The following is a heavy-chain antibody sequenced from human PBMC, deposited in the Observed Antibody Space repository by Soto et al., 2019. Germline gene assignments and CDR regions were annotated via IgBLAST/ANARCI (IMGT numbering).Heavy chain of an antibody. V-gene: IGHV3-30*18. CDR1: GFTFSSYG. J-gene: IGHJ6*02. CDR2: ISYDGSNK. CDR3: AKDLIVTAYCGGDCYKYGMDV. D-gene: IGHD2-21*02. Sequence: GGSLRLSCAASGFTFSSYGMHWVRQAPGKGLEWVAVISYDGSNKYYADSVKGRFTISRDNSKNTLYLQMSSLRAEDTAVYYCAKDLIVTAYCGGDCYKYGMDVWGQGTTVTVSS.